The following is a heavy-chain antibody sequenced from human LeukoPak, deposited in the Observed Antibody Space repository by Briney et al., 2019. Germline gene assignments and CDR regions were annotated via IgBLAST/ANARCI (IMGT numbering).Heavy chain of an antibody. Sequence: GESLKISCKGSGYSFTSYWIGWLRQMPGKGLEWMGIIYPGDSDTRYSPSFQGQVTISADKSISTAYLRWSSLKASDTAMYYCASWWTPPMYYYDSSPLYYYGYFQHWGQGTLVTVSS. CDR3: ASWWTPPMYYYDSSPLYYYGYFQH. CDR2: IYPGDSDT. V-gene: IGHV5-51*01. CDR1: GYSFTSYW. J-gene: IGHJ1*01. D-gene: IGHD3-22*01.